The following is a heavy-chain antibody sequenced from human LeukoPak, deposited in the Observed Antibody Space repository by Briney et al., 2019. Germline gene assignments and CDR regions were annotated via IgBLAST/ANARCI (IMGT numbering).Heavy chain of an antibody. CDR3: ARALEMATIVFDY. V-gene: IGHV1-2*02. Sequence: ASVKVSCKASGYTFTGYYMHWVRQAPGQGLEWMGWINPNSGGTNYAQKFQGRVTMTRDTSISTTYMELSRLRSDDTAVYYCARALEMATIVFDYWGQGTLVTVSS. CDR2: INPNSGGT. J-gene: IGHJ4*02. CDR1: GYTFTGYY. D-gene: IGHD5-24*01.